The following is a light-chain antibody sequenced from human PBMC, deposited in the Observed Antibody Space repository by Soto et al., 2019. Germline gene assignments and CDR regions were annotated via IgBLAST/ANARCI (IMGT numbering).Light chain of an antibody. V-gene: IGKV3-15*01. CDR1: QRVNIN. CDR3: QQYNKWPRK. Sequence: IVLMHPPSTFSASAGYRATLSCRASQRVNINLAWYQQKPGQAPRLLIYGASTRATGIPARFSGSGSGTEFTLTIRSLQSEDFGVYYCQQYNKWPRKFGQGTKVDIK. CDR2: GAS. J-gene: IGKJ1*01.